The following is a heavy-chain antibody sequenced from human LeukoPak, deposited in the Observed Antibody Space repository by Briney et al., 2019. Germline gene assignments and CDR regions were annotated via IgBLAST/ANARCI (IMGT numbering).Heavy chain of an antibody. J-gene: IGHJ4*02. D-gene: IGHD3-16*01. V-gene: IGHV3-9*03. Sequence: GGSLRLSCAASGFTFDDYAMHWVRQAPGKGLEWVSGISWNSGSIDYADSVKGRFTISRDNAKNSLYLQMNSLRAEDMALYYCAKETGGYFDYRGQGTLVTVSS. CDR3: AKETGGYFDY. CDR2: ISWNSGSI. CDR1: GFTFDDYA.